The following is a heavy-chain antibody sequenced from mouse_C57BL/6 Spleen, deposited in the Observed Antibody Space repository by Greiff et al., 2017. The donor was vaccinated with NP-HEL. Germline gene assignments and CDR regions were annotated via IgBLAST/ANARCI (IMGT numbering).Heavy chain of an antibody. CDR3: EREDRWDRDGFAY. D-gene: IGHD4-1*01. V-gene: IGHV1-85*01. CDR2: IYPRDGCT. Sequence: LVEPGPELVQPGASVKLSCKASGYTFTSYDLKWVKQRPGQGLEWIGRIYPRDGCTKYNETFKGQATLTVDTSSSTAYMELRSLTYEDSAVYDCEREDRWDRDGFAYRGQGTLVTVSA. CDR1: GYTFTSYD. J-gene: IGHJ3*01.